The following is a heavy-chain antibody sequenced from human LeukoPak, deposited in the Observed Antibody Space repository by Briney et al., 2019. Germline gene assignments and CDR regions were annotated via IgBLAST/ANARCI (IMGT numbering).Heavy chain of an antibody. CDR3: AKDLVATIGGFDC. J-gene: IGHJ4*02. CDR1: GFTFSSYA. CDR2: ISGSGGDT. D-gene: IGHD5-12*01. Sequence: GGSLRLSCAASGFTFSSYAMSWVRQAPGKGLEWVSAISGSGGDTYYTDSVKGRFTISRDNSKNTLYLQMNSLRAEDTAVYYCAKDLVATIGGFDCWGQGTLVTVSS. V-gene: IGHV3-23*01.